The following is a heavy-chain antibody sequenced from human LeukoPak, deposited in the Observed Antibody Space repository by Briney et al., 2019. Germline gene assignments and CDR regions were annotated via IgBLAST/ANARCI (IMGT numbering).Heavy chain of an antibody. D-gene: IGHD4-11*01. CDR1: EYTFTGYS. J-gene: IGHJ4*02. Sequence: ASVKVSCKASEYTFTGYSVHWVRQAPGQGLEWMGRINPNSGDTYYSQKFQGRVSLTRDTSITSAYMELSRLRSDHTAIYYCARDTSNWSAFDYWGQGTLVTVSS. CDR2: INPNSGDT. V-gene: IGHV1-2*06. CDR3: ARDTSNWSAFDY.